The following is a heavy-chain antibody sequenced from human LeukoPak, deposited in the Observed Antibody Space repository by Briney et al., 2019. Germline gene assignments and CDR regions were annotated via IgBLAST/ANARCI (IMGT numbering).Heavy chain of an antibody. CDR1: GFTFDDYA. Sequence: PGRSLRLSCAASGFTFDDYAMHWVRQAPGKGLEWVSGISWNSGSIGYADSVKGRFTISRDNAKNSLYLQMNSLRPEDTAVYYCARTLHDSGSYRPFDYWGQGTLVTVSS. CDR2: ISWNSGSI. V-gene: IGHV3-9*01. J-gene: IGHJ4*02. D-gene: IGHD3-16*02. CDR3: ARTLHDSGSYRPFDY.